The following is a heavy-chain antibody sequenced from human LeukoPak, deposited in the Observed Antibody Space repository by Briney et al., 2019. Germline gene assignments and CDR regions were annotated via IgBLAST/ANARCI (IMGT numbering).Heavy chain of an antibody. CDR2: IINSGAAT. V-gene: IGHV3-23*01. CDR3: AKDPRRFDP. J-gene: IGHJ5*02. CDR1: GFTFSTHA. Sequence: GGSLRLSCAASGFTFSTHALNWVRQAPGKGLEWVSGIINSGAATYYADSVKGRFTISRDNSKNTLYLQMNSLRVEDTAVYYCAKDPRRFDPWGQGTLVTVSS.